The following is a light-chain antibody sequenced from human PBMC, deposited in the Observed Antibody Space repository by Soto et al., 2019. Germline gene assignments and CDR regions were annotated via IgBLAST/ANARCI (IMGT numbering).Light chain of an antibody. CDR2: KAS. J-gene: IGKJ1*01. CDR3: QQYNSYPWT. Sequence: DIQMTQSPSTLSASVGDRVTITCRASQSISTWLAWYQQKPGKAPKLLIYKASSLEYGVPSRFSGSGSGTEFTLTISSLQLDDFATYYCQQYNSYPWTFGQGTKVEIK. CDR1: QSISTW. V-gene: IGKV1-5*03.